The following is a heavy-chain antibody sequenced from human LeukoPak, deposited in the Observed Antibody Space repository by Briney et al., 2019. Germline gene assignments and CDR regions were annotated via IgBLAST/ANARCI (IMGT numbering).Heavy chain of an antibody. CDR3: ARGFFSRTAMAPLKD. V-gene: IGHV3-7*01. CDR2: IKQDGSEK. D-gene: IGHD5-18*01. CDR1: GFTFSIYA. J-gene: IGHJ4*02. Sequence: GGSLRLSCAASGFTFSIYAMSWVRQAPGKGLEWVANIKQDGSEKYYVDSVKGRFTISRDNAKNSLYLQMNSLRAEDTAVYYCARGFFSRTAMAPLKDWGQGTLVTVSS.